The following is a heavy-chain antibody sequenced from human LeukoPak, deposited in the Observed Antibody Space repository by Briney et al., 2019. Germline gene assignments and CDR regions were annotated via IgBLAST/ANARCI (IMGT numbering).Heavy chain of an antibody. D-gene: IGHD2-2*01. V-gene: IGHV3-11*04. Sequence: GGSLRLSCAASGFTFSDYYTSWIRQAPGKGLEWVSYISSSGSTIYYADSVKGRFTISRDNAKNSLYLQMNSLRAEDTAVYYCATCSSTSCYGRGDAFDIWGQGTMVTVSS. CDR2: ISSSGSTI. CDR1: GFTFSDYY. J-gene: IGHJ3*02. CDR3: ATCSSTSCYGRGDAFDI.